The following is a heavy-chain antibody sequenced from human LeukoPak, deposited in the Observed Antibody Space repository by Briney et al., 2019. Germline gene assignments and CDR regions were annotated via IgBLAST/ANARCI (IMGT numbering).Heavy chain of an antibody. J-gene: IGHJ4*02. CDR1: GYTFTSYG. D-gene: IGHD3-9*01. V-gene: IGHV1-18*01. CDR2: ISAYNGNT. Sequence: ASVKVSCKASGYTFTSYGISWVRQAPGQGLEWMGWISAYNGNTNYAQKLQGRVTMTTDTSTSTAYMELRSLRSDDTAVYYCSRWAGDILTGSVGTFDYWGQGTLVTVSS. CDR3: SRWAGDILTGSVGTFDY.